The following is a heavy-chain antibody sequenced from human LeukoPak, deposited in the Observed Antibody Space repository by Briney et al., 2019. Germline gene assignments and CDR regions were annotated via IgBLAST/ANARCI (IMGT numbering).Heavy chain of an antibody. CDR3: ARDLDSGSYDTPFDI. V-gene: IGHV3-7*01. CDR2: IKQDGSEK. CDR1: GGSISSYY. D-gene: IGHD1-26*01. Sequence: PSETLSLTCTVSGGSISSYYWSWVRQAPGKGLEWVANIKQDGSEKYYVDSVKGRFTISRDNAKNSLYLQMNSLRAEDTAVYYCARDLDSGSYDTPFDIWGQGTMVTVSS. J-gene: IGHJ3*02.